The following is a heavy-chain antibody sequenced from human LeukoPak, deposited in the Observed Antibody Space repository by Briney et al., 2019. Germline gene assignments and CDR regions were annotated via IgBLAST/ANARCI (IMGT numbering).Heavy chain of an antibody. CDR1: GFTFSSYG. Sequence: GSLRLSCAASGFTFSSYGMHWVRQPPGKGLEWIGYIYYSGSTNYNPSLKSRVTISVDTSKNQFSLRLSSVTAADTAVYYCARSGYDILTGYPSLYYGMDVWGQGTTVTVSS. D-gene: IGHD3-9*01. J-gene: IGHJ6*02. CDR2: IYYSGST. CDR3: ARSGYDILTGYPSLYYGMDV. V-gene: IGHV4-59*01.